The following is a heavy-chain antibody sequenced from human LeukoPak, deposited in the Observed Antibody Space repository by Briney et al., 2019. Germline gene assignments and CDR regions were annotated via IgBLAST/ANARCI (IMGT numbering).Heavy chain of an antibody. CDR3: AREEGDYGGNKGFQH. Sequence: GGSLRLSCAASGFTFSSYAMHWVRQAPGKGLEWVAVISYDGSNKYYADSVKGRFTISRDNSKNTLYLQMNSLRAEDTAVYYCAREEGDYGGNKGFQHWGQGTLVTVSS. CDR1: GFTFSSYA. D-gene: IGHD4-23*01. V-gene: IGHV3-30-3*01. J-gene: IGHJ1*01. CDR2: ISYDGSNK.